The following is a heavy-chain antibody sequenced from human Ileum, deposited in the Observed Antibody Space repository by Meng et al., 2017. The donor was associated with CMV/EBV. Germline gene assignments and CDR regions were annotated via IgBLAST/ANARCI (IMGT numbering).Heavy chain of an antibody. CDR2: ISAYNGNT. CDR3: ARGSGWYDYYYGRDV. V-gene: IGHV1-18*01. Sequence: ASVKVTCKASGYTFTSYAISWVRQAPGQGLEWMGWISAYNGNTNYAQKLQGRVTMTTDTSTSTAYMELRSLRSDDTDVYYCARGSGWYDYYYGRDVWGQGTTVTVSS. J-gene: IGHJ6*02. CDR1: GYTFTSYA. D-gene: IGHD6-19*01.